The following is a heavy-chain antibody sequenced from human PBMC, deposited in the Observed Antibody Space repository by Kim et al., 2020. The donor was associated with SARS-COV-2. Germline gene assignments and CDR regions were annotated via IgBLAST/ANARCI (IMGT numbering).Heavy chain of an antibody. CDR3: ARSGSEPTRAYYFDY. D-gene: IGHD3-10*01. Sequence: PSLKSRVTISVDTSKNQFSLKLSSVTAADTAVYYCARSGSEPTRAYYFDYWGQGTLVTVSS. J-gene: IGHJ4*02. V-gene: IGHV4-34*01.